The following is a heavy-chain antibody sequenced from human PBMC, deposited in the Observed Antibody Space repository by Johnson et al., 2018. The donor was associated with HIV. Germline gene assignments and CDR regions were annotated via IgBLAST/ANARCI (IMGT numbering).Heavy chain of an antibody. J-gene: IGHJ3*02. Sequence: VQLVESGGGLVQPGGSLTLSCAASGITISRNWMHWVRQAPGKGPVWVSRINSDGSSTNYADSVKGRFSISRDNAENTLYRQMNSLRAEDTAVYYCARERDYYDSGGYWVDAFDIWGQGTMVTVSS. CDR1: GITISRNW. D-gene: IGHD3-22*01. V-gene: IGHV3-74*01. CDR3: ARERDYYDSGGYWVDAFDI. CDR2: INSDGSST.